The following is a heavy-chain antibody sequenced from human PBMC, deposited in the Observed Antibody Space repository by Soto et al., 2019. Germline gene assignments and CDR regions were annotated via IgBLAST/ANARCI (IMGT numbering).Heavy chain of an antibody. CDR3: EAEMTFGKLSVV. V-gene: IGHV1-69*01. Sequence: QVQLVQSGAEVKKPGSSVKVSCKASGDTDTNYVISWVRQAPGQGLDWMGGIFPKFGTTYSAQKLQDRLTITADESTSTVYMQLSSLRLDDTAVYYCEAEMTFGKLSVVWGQGTKVTVSS. D-gene: IGHD3-16*02. J-gene: IGHJ6*02. CDR1: GDTDTNYV. CDR2: IFPKFGTT.